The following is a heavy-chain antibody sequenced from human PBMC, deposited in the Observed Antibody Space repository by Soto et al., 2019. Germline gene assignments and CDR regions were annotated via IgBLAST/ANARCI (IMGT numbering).Heavy chain of an antibody. V-gene: IGHV4-31*03. CDR1: GGSISSGGYY. CDR3: ARDSGFWSGYYKAQPVVNWFDT. CDR2: IYYSGST. Sequence: PSETLSLTCTVSGGSISSGGYYWSWIRQHPGKGLEWIGYIYYSGSTYYNPSLKSRVTISVDTSKNQFSLKLSSVTAADTAVYYCARDSGFWSGYYKAQPVVNWFDTWGQGTLVTVSS. D-gene: IGHD3-3*01. J-gene: IGHJ5*02.